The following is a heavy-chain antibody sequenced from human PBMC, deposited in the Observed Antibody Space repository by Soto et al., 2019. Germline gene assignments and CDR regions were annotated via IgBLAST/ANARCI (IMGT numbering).Heavy chain of an antibody. V-gene: IGHV3-33*06. Sequence: QVQLVESGGGVVQPGKSLRLSCVASGSMFTSYGIHWVRQAPGKGLEWVALIWYDGSNTFYADSVKGRFTVSRDNSKTTVYLQMTSLRGEDTAVYYCAKGAARLLSPLFDPWGQGTLVIVSS. CDR1: GSMFTSYG. J-gene: IGHJ5*02. CDR3: AKGAARLLSPLFDP. D-gene: IGHD6-25*01. CDR2: IWYDGSNT.